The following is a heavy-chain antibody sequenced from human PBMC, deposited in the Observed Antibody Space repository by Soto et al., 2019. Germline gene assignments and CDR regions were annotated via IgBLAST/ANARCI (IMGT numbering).Heavy chain of an antibody. Sequence: EVQLVESGGGLVQPGGSLRLSCAASGFTFSLYSMSWVRQAPGKGLEWVSYISRSSTGIHYADSVKGRFTISRDDATNSMHLQMNRLRDGDTVVYYCARAFTWGLDVWGQGTTVSISS. CDR1: GFTFSLYS. CDR2: ISRSSTGI. CDR3: ARAFTWGLDV. V-gene: IGHV3-48*02. D-gene: IGHD3-3*02. J-gene: IGHJ6*02.